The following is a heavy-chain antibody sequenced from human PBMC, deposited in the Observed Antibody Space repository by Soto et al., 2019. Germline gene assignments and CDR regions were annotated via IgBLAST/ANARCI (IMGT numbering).Heavy chain of an antibody. D-gene: IGHD1-7*01. V-gene: IGHV4-59*08. CDR1: GGSISSYF. CDR2: VYYSGST. J-gene: IGHJ4*02. Sequence: PSETLSLTCTVSGGSISSYFWSWIRQPPGKGLEWIGYVYYSGSTNYNPSLKSRITISQDTSKNQFSLKLSSVTAADTAVYYCARHNPRDNWNYDDWGQGTRVTVAS. CDR3: ARHNPRDNWNYDD.